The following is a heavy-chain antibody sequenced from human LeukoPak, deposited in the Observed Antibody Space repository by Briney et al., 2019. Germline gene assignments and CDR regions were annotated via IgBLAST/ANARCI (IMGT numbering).Heavy chain of an antibody. Sequence: SETLSLTCTVSGGSISSYYWSWIRQPPGKGLEWIGYIYYSRSTNYNPSLKSRVTISVDTSKNQFSLKLSSVTAADTAVYYCATGSGSYSNWFDPWGQGTLVTVSS. V-gene: IGHV4-59*01. J-gene: IGHJ5*02. D-gene: IGHD3-10*01. CDR3: ATGSGSYSNWFDP. CDR2: IYYSRST. CDR1: GGSISSYY.